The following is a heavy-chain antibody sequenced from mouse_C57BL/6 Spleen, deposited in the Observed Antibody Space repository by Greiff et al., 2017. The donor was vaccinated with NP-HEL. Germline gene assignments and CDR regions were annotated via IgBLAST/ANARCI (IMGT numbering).Heavy chain of an antibody. J-gene: IGHJ2*01. Sequence: QVQLQQSGAELVRPGASVTLSCKASGYTLTDYEMHWVKQTPVHGLEWIGAIDPETGGTAYNQKFKGKAILTADKSSSTAYMELRSLTSEDSAVYYCTREGDYWGKGTTLTVSS. CDR3: TREGDY. V-gene: IGHV1-15*01. CDR1: GYTLTDYE. CDR2: IDPETGGT.